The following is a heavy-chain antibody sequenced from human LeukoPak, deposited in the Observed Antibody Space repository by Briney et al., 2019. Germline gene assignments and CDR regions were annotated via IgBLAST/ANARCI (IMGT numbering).Heavy chain of an antibody. D-gene: IGHD6-19*01. Sequence: PGGSLRLSCAASGFSFSNHYMRWIRQAPGKGLEWVANINEDGSNKWHLGSVKGRFTVSRDNARNALYLQMNSLRVEDTAVYYCTRVVAVPGYFDYFDFWGQGALVTVSS. CDR3: TRVVAVPGYFDYFDF. J-gene: IGHJ4*02. CDR2: INEDGSNK. CDR1: GFSFSNHY. V-gene: IGHV3-7*01.